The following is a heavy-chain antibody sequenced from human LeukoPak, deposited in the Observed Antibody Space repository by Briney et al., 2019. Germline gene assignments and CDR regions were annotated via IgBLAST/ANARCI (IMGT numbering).Heavy chain of an antibody. CDR3: TRGSIVVVVAATLGEIDY. J-gene: IGHJ4*02. V-gene: IGHV3-49*04. CDR1: GFTFGDYA. Sequence: GSLRLSCTASGFTFGDYAMSWVRQAPGKGLEWVGFIRSKAYGGTTEYAASVKGRFTISRDDSKSIAYLQMNSLKTEDTAVYYCTRGSIVVVVAATLGEIDYWGQGTLVTVSS. D-gene: IGHD2-15*01. CDR2: IRSKAYGGTT.